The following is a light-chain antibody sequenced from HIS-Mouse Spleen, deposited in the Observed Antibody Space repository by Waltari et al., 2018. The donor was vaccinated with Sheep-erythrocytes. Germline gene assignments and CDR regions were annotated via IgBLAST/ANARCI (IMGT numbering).Light chain of an antibody. V-gene: IGLV2-23*01. CDR3: CSYAGSSTYVV. CDR1: SSDVGRYNL. Sequence: QSALTQPASVSGSPGQSITISCTGTSSDVGRYNLVSWYQQHPGKAPKLMIYEGSKRPSGVSNRFSGSKSGNTVSLTISGLQAEDEADYYCCSYAGSSTYVVFGGGTKLTVL. CDR2: EGS. J-gene: IGLJ2*01.